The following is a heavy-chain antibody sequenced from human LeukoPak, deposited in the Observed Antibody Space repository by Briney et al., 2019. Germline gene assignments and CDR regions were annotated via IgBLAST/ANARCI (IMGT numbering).Heavy chain of an antibody. CDR2: IHSSGST. Sequence: PSETLSLTCSVPDGSISSYYWSWIRQPPGKGLEWIGYIHSSGSTHYNPSLKSRVTTSLDTSKNQFPLKLSSVTAADTAVYYCARLGSYSDHWGQGTLVSVSS. V-gene: IGHV4-4*09. CDR1: DGSISSYY. D-gene: IGHD1-26*01. CDR3: ARLGSYSDH. J-gene: IGHJ4*02.